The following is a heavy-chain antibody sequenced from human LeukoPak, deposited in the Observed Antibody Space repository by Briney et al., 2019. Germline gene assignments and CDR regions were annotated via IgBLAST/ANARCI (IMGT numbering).Heavy chain of an antibody. CDR3: ARWDGDYDYFDY. Sequence: TGGSLRLSCAASGFTFSSYSMNWVRQAPGKGLEWVSYISSSSSTRHYADSVKGRFTISRDDAKNSLYLQMNSLRAEDTAVYYCARWDGDYDYFDYWGQGTLVTVSS. CDR1: GFTFSSYS. J-gene: IGHJ4*02. D-gene: IGHD4-17*01. V-gene: IGHV3-48*01. CDR2: ISSSSSTR.